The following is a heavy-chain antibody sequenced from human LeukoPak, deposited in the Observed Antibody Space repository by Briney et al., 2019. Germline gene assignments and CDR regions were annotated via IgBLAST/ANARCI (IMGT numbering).Heavy chain of an antibody. CDR1: GGTFSSYA. Sequence: SVKVSCKASGGTFSSYAISWVRQAPGQGLEWMGGIIPIFGTANYAQKFQGRVTITTDESTSTAYMELSSLRSEDTAVYYCASSDSSGYYGDYWGQGTPVTVSS. J-gene: IGHJ4*02. V-gene: IGHV1-69*05. CDR2: IIPIFGTA. D-gene: IGHD3-22*01. CDR3: ASSDSSGYYGDY.